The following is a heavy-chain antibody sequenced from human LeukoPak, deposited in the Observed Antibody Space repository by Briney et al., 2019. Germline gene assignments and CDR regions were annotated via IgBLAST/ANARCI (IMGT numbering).Heavy chain of an antibody. CDR3: ARDPVLLWSGAFDY. J-gene: IGHJ4*02. Sequence: GGSLSLACAVSGFSFSSYSTGWVRQPPGKGLEWVSSISSSSSYTNHPASVKGRFTISSDNAKNSLYLQMNGLRAEDTAVYYCARDPVLLWSGAFDYWGQGTLVTVSS. D-gene: IGHD3-10*01. CDR1: GFSFSSYS. CDR2: ISSSSSYT. V-gene: IGHV3-21*01.